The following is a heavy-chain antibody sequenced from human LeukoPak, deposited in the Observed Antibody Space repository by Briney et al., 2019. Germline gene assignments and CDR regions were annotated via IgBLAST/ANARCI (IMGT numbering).Heavy chain of an antibody. CDR3: ARVLTGSSFDF. J-gene: IGHJ4*02. V-gene: IGHV4-39*07. Sequence: PSETLSLTCTVSGGSITISPYYWAWGRQPPGKGPEWIGSISYSGNTYYNSSLKSRVTISEDTSNNVFSLRLSSVTAADTAVYYCARVLTGSSFDFWGQGALVTVSS. D-gene: IGHD1-26*01. CDR2: ISYSGNT. CDR1: GGSITISPYY.